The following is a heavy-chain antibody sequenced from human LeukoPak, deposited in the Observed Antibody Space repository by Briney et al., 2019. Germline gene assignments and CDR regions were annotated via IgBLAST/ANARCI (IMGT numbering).Heavy chain of an antibody. D-gene: IGHD1-26*01. Sequence: KPSENLSLTCAVSGYSISSGYYWGWIREPPGKGLGWIGSIYHSGSTYYNPSLKSRVTISVDTSKNQFSLKLSSVTAADTAVYYCARQTGLVGATIIDYWGQGTLVTVSS. J-gene: IGHJ4*02. CDR2: IYHSGST. V-gene: IGHV4-38-2*01. CDR1: GYSISSGYY. CDR3: ARQTGLVGATIIDY.